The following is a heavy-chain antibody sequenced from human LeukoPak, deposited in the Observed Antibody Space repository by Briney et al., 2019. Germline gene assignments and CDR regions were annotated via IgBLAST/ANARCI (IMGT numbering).Heavy chain of an antibody. Sequence: GGALRLSCAASGLTFSTYSMNCGPQAPAKGVEAVSSISDSGTYIHYPDPAKGPFTISRDNANTSLSRQMSSLPAEDTAVYSCPREFD. V-gene: IGHV3-21*01. CDR3: PREFD. J-gene: IGHJ5*01. CDR2: ISDSGTYI. CDR1: GLTFSTYS.